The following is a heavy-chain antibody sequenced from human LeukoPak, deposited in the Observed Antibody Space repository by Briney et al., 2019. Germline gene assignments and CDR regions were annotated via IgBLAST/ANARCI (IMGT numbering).Heavy chain of an antibody. D-gene: IGHD3-10*01. CDR1: GGTFSSYA. Sequence: SVKVSCKASGGTFSSYAISWVRQAPGQGLEWMGVIIPVFGTANYAQKSQGRVTITADESTSTAYMELSSLRSEDTAVYYCARGFGRYGSGSYYNVYYGMDVWGKGTTVTVSS. J-gene: IGHJ6*04. CDR3: ARGFGRYGSGSYYNVYYGMDV. CDR2: IIPVFGTA. V-gene: IGHV1-69*01.